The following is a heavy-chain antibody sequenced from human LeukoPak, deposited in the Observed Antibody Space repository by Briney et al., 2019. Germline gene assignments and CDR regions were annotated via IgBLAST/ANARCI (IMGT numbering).Heavy chain of an antibody. V-gene: IGHV1-2*06. CDR3: ARVVECSSTSCYTSNAFDI. CDR1: GYTFTGYY. Sequence: ASVRVSCEASGYTFTGYYMHGVPHAPGRGLEWVGRVYPNRGGTNYTQKFRGRVTMTRDTSISTAYMELSTLRSDETAVYYCARVVECSSTSCYTSNAFDIWGQGTTVTVSS. CDR2: VYPNRGGT. J-gene: IGHJ3*02. D-gene: IGHD2-2*02.